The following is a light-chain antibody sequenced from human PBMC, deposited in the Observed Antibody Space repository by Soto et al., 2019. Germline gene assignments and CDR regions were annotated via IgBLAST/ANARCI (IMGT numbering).Light chain of an antibody. CDR3: QQYNNWPDT. CDR1: QSVSSN. Sequence: EIVMTQSPATLSVSPGERATLSCRASQSVSSNLAWYQQKPGQAPRILIYGASTRATGIPARFSGSGSGTEFTLTISSMQSEDFAVYYCQQYNNWPDTFGQGTKVEIK. CDR2: GAS. V-gene: IGKV3-15*01. J-gene: IGKJ1*01.